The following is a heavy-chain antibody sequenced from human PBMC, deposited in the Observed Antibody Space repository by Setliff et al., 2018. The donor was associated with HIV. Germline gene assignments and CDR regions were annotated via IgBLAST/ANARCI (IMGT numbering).Heavy chain of an antibody. CDR1: GGSMSPYY. J-gene: IGHJ3*01. CDR2: IYFTGSS. CDR3: ARVQMAYAAFDV. V-gene: IGHV4-59*01. D-gene: IGHD4-17*01. Sequence: SETLSLTCTVSGGSMSPYYWSWIRQPPGKGLEWIGYIYFTGSSDNNPTLKSRVTLSVDPAKHQFSLKLSSVTAADTAVYYCARVQMAYAAFDVWGQGTMVTVSS.